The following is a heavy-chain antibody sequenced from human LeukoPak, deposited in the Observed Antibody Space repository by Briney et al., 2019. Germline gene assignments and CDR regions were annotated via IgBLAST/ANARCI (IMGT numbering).Heavy chain of an antibody. J-gene: IGHJ4*02. CDR3: AKAANWGSFDY. V-gene: IGHV3-48*04. CDR2: ISSSGSTI. D-gene: IGHD7-27*01. Sequence: GGSLRLSCAASEFSVGSNYMTWVRQAPGKGLEWVSYISSSGSTIYYADSVKGRFTISRDNAKNSLYLQMNSLRAEDTAVYYCAKAANWGSFDYWGQGTLVTVSS. CDR1: EFSVGSNY.